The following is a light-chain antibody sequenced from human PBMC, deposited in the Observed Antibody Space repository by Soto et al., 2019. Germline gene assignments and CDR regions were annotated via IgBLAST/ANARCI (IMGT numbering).Light chain of an antibody. J-gene: IGKJ4*01. V-gene: IGKV2-28*01. Sequence: DIVMTQSPLSLPVTPGEPASISCRSSQSLLHSDGYNYLDWYLQKPGQSPQLLIHLASNRASGVXDXXSGSGSGTDFTLTISRVEAEDVGVYYCMQALQTPLTFGGGTKVEIK. CDR3: MQALQTPLT. CDR2: LAS. CDR1: QSLLHSDGYNY.